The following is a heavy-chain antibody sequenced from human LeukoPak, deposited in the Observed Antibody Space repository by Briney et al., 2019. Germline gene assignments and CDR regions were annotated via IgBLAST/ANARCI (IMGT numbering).Heavy chain of an antibody. V-gene: IGHV3-7*01. CDR3: ARLYCGVGTCYSYYMDV. Sequence: GGSLRLSCAASGFPFSAYWMIWVRQALGKGLQGLQWVADIKQDGSDKFYVDSVKGRFTISRDNAKNSLYLQMNSLRAKDTAVYYCARLYCGVGTCYSYYMDVWGKGTTVTVSS. CDR1: GFPFSAYW. CDR2: IKQDGSDK. D-gene: IGHD2-15*01. J-gene: IGHJ6*03.